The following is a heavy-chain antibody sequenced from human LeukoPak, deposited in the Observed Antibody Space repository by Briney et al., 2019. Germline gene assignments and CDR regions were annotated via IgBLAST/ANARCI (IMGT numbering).Heavy chain of an antibody. V-gene: IGHV4-59*01. CDR1: GGSISSYY. CDR3: ARGARPGYCSSTSCYAGDAFDI. Sequence: SETLSLTCTVSGGSISSYYWSWIRQPPGKGLEWLGYIYYSGSTNYNPSLKSRVTISVDTSKNQFSLRLSSVTAADTAVYYCARGARPGYCSSTSCYAGDAFDIWGQGTMVTVSS. J-gene: IGHJ3*02. D-gene: IGHD2-2*01. CDR2: IYYSGST.